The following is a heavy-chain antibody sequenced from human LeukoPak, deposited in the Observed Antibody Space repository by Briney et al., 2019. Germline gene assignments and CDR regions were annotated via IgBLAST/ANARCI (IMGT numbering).Heavy chain of an antibody. D-gene: IGHD1-26*01. CDR3: ASSQVGATLRD. Sequence: GASVKVSCKAFGYTFTDSYIHWVRQAPGQGLEWMGWIFPKSGATNYAQKFQVRVTMTRDTSISTAYMELSRLRYDDTAVYYCASSQVGATLRDWGQGALVTVSS. CDR1: GYTFTDSY. J-gene: IGHJ4*02. CDR2: IFPKSGAT. V-gene: IGHV1-2*02.